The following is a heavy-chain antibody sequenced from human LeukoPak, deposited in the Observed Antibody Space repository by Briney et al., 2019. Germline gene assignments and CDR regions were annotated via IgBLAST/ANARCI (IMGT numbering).Heavy chain of an antibody. CDR3: ARDRIDYDILTGQGTTLFDP. D-gene: IGHD3-9*01. J-gene: IGHJ5*02. Sequence: GASVKVSCKSSGYTFTSYYMYWVRQAPGQGLEWMGIINPSGGSTSYAQKFQGRVTMTRDTSTSTVYMELSSLRSEDTAVYYCARDRIDYDILTGQGTTLFDPWGQGTLVTVSS. V-gene: IGHV1-46*01. CDR2: INPSGGST. CDR1: GYTFTSYY.